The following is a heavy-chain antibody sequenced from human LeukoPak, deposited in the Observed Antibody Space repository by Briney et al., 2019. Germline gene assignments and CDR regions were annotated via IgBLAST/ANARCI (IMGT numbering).Heavy chain of an antibody. V-gene: IGHV3-33*01. Sequence: PGRSLRLSCAASGFTFSSYGMHWVRQAPGKGLEWVAVIWYDGSNKYYADSVKGRFTISRDNYKNTLYLQMNSLRVEDTAVYYCAREGRDTAGSRLAEDVWGKGTTVTVSS. CDR3: AREGRDTAGSRLAEDV. CDR2: IWYDGSNK. CDR1: GFTFSSYG. D-gene: IGHD5-18*01. J-gene: IGHJ6*04.